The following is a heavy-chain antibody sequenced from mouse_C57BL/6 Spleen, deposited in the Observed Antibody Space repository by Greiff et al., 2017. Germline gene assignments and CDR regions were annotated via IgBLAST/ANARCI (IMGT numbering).Heavy chain of an antibody. CDR3: ARSSTTVVATNAY. CDR1: GYTFTDYY. V-gene: IGHV1-26*01. J-gene: IGHJ3*01. Sequence: VQLQQSGPELVKPGASVKISCKASGYTFTDYYMNWVKQSHGKSLEWIGDINPNNGGTSYNQKFKGKATLTVDKSSSTAYLELRSLTSEDSAVYYCARSSTTVVATNAYWGQGTLVTVSA. CDR2: INPNNGGT. D-gene: IGHD1-1*01.